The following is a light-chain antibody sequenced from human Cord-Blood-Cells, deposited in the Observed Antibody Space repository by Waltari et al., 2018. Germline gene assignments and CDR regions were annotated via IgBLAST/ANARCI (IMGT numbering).Light chain of an antibody. J-gene: IGLJ2*01. CDR2: DVS. CDR3: SSYTSSSTVV. V-gene: IGLV2-14*01. CDR1: SSDVGGYTY. Sequence: QSALTQPASVSGSPGQSITISCTGTSSDVGGYTYVSWYQQHPGKAPKLMIYDVSNRPSGVSNLFSVSKSANTASLTISGLQAEDEADYYCSSYTSSSTVVFGGGTKLTVL.